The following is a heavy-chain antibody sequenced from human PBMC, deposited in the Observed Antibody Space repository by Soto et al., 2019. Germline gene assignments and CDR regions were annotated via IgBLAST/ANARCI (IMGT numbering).Heavy chain of an antibody. J-gene: IGHJ6*02. Sequence: GGSLRLSCAASGLTFSSYGMHWVRQAPGKGLEWVAVISYDGSNKYYADSVKGRFTISRDNSKNTLYLQMNSLRAEDTAVYYCAKDLAVAGSTNYYYYYGMDVWGQGTTVTVSS. CDR1: GLTFSSYG. CDR3: AKDLAVAGSTNYYYYYGMDV. D-gene: IGHD6-19*01. CDR2: ISYDGSNK. V-gene: IGHV3-30*18.